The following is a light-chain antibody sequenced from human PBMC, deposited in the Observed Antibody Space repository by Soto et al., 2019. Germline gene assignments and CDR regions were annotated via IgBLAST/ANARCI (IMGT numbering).Light chain of an antibody. CDR3: QQYDNLPLT. J-gene: IGKJ4*01. Sequence: DMQMSQSPSSLSASVGDRVTITCQASQDISNYLNWYQQKTGKAPKLLIYDASNLETGVPSRFSGSGSGTDFTFTISSLQPEDIATYYCQQYDNLPLTFGGGTKVDIK. V-gene: IGKV1-33*01. CDR2: DAS. CDR1: QDISNY.